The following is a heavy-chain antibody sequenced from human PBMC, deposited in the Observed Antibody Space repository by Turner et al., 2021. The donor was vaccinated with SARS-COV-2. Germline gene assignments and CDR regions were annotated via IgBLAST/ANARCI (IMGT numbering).Heavy chain of an antibody. CDR1: GGSVSPFY. J-gene: IGHJ4*02. Sequence: QVQLQESGPGLVKPSETLSLICTVSGGSVSPFYWGWIRQPPGKGLEWIGYIYHTGSVSYSPSLENRVTISEDTSKSQLSLKLNSVTAADTAVYYCARWNEGFDYWGQGTLVTDSS. CDR2: IYHTGSV. CDR3: ARWNEGFDY. V-gene: IGHV4-59*02. D-gene: IGHD1-1*01.